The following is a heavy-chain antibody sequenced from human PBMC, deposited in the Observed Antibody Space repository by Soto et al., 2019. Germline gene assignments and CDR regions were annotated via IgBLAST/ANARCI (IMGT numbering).Heavy chain of an antibody. CDR3: ARQGSWPYYYYGLDV. D-gene: IGHD1-26*01. J-gene: IGHJ6*02. Sequence: GASVKVSCKVSGYTLTELSMHWVRQAPGKGLEWMGGFDPEDGETIYAQKFQGRVTMTADTSTGTAYMELMSLKSDDTAVYYCARQGSWPYYYYGLDVWGQGTTVTVSS. V-gene: IGHV1-24*01. CDR1: GYTLTELS. CDR2: FDPEDGET.